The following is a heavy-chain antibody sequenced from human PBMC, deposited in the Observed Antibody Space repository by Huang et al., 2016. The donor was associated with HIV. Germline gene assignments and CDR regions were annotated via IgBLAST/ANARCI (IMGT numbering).Heavy chain of an antibody. J-gene: IGHJ4*02. CDR2: RMPVFEAP. CDR3: ARGSLEYSVSSSLDY. CDR1: GGPFRSYS. D-gene: IGHD4-4*01. V-gene: IGHV1-69*13. Sequence: QVQLLQSGAEVKKPGSSVKVSCKASGGPFRSYSIAWVRRAPGQGLEWRASRMPVFEAPNYAQKLQGRVRVTADESTSTVYMELRDLRPDDTAVYFCARGSLEYSVSSSLDYWGQGTHVTVSS.